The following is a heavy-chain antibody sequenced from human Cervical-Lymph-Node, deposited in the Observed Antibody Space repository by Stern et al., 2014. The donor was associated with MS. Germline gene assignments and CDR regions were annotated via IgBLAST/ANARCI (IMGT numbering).Heavy chain of an antibody. V-gene: IGHV3-21*01. CDR1: GFTFSAYT. CDR3: AREKDGRWSH. D-gene: IGHD5-24*01. Sequence: EVQLVESGGGLVKPGESLRLTCSGSGFTFSAYTMTWVRQAPGKGLEWVSSIISSGRVIHYTHAVKGRFTMSTDNANNSVCLQLNSLTTDDTALYCCAREKDGRWSHWGQGTLVTVSS. CDR2: IISSGRVI. J-gene: IGHJ4*02.